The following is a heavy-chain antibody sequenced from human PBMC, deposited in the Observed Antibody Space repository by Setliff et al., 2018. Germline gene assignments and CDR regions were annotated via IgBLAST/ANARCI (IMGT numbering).Heavy chain of an antibody. CDR3: ARWTARAVDY. CDR1: GASINSNN. D-gene: IGHD6-6*01. V-gene: IGHV3-48*04. CDR2: ISATSANI. Sequence: ETLSLTCAVSGASINSNNWWSWVRQPPGKGLEWVSYISATSANIQYYVGSVKGRFTISRDNAKNSLYLQMSSLRAEDTAVYYCARWTARAVDYWGQGTLVTVSS. J-gene: IGHJ4*02.